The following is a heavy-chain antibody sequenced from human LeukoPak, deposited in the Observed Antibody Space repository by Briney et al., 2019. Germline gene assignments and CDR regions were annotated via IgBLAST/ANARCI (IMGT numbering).Heavy chain of an antibody. V-gene: IGHV4-39*01. J-gene: IGHJ4*02. D-gene: IGHD1-7*01. CDR3: ARHEEDNWNYGAFDY. Sequence: PSETLSLTCTVSGGSISSSSYYWGWIRQPPGKGLEWIGSIYYSGSTYYNPSLKSRVTISVDTSKNQFSLKLSSVTAADTAVYYCARHEEDNWNYGAFDYWGQGTLVTVSS. CDR2: IYYSGST. CDR1: GGSISSSSYY.